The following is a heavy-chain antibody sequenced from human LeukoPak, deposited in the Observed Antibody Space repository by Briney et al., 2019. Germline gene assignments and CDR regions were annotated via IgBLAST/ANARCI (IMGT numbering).Heavy chain of an antibody. D-gene: IGHD3/OR15-3a*01. J-gene: IGHJ4*02. Sequence: GGSLRLSCAASGFTFSSYGMSWVRQAPGKGLECVTSISGSGGSTNHADSVKGRFTISRDNSKNTLYLQMNSLRAEDTAVYYCAKVWTAYSDDYFDYWGQGTLVTVSS. CDR2: ISGSGGST. CDR3: AKVWTAYSDDYFDY. CDR1: GFTFSSYG. V-gene: IGHV3-23*01.